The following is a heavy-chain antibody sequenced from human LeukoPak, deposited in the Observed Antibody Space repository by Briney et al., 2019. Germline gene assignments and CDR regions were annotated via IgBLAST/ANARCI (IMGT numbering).Heavy chain of an antibody. CDR3: ARGMVRGVYYYMDG. D-gene: IGHD3-10*01. J-gene: IGHJ6*03. V-gene: IGHV4-59*01. CDR2: FYYSGST. Sequence: PSETLSLTCTVSGGSLSSYYWRWIPQPPGKGLECIGYFYYSGSTNYNPSLKTRVTISVDTSKNQFSLKPSSVSAAETAVYYCARGMVRGVYYYMDGWGKGTTVTVSS. CDR1: GGSLSSYY.